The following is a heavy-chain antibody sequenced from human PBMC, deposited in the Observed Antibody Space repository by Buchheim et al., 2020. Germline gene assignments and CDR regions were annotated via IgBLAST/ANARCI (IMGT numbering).Heavy chain of an antibody. CDR3: AKSGSRHRLDYSNQAGHPVVKDYGDYGIDV. Sequence: EVQLLESGGGLVQPGGSLRLSCAASGFTFSSYAMSWVRQAPGKGLEWVAAISGSGGSTYYADSVKGRFTISRDNSKNTLYLQMNRLTAEDTSVYYCAKSGSRHRLDYSNQAGHPVVKDYGDYGIDVWGQGTT. J-gene: IGHJ6*02. D-gene: IGHD4-11*01. CDR1: GFTFSSYA. CDR2: ISGSGGST. V-gene: IGHV3-23*01.